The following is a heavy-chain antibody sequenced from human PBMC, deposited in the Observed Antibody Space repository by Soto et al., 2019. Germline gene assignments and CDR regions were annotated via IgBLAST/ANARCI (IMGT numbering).Heavy chain of an antibody. J-gene: IGHJ3*02. CDR2: FDPEDGET. Sequence: ASVKVSCKVSGYTLTELSMHWVRQAPGKGLEWMGGFDPEDGETIYAQKFQGRVTMTEDTSTDTAYMELSSLRSEDTAVYYFTVGIYDSSGYYAFDIWGQGTMVTVSS. D-gene: IGHD3-22*01. CDR1: GYTLTELS. CDR3: TVGIYDSSGYYAFDI. V-gene: IGHV1-24*01.